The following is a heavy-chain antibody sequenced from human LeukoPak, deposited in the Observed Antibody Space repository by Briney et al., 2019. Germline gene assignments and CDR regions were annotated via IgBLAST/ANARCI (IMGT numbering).Heavy chain of an antibody. Sequence: GGSLRLSCAASGFTFSSYAMSWVRQAPGKGLEWVSGIDVSDGNTYYADSVKGRFTISRDNSKGTLYLQMNSLRAEDTAVYYCAKDLNTRNYVPDYWGQGTLVTVSS. J-gene: IGHJ4*02. CDR1: GFTFSSYA. CDR3: AKDLNTRNYVPDY. CDR2: IDVSDGNT. V-gene: IGHV3-23*01. D-gene: IGHD1-7*01.